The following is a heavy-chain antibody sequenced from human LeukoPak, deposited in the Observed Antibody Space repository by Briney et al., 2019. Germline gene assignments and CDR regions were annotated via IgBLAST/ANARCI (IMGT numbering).Heavy chain of an antibody. CDR2: ITRDGSST. CDR1: GFTFSSSW. Sequence: GGTLRLSCAASGFTFSSSWMHWVRQAPGKGLVWVSRITRDGSSTTYADSVKGRFTTSRDNAKNTLYLQMDSLRDDDTAVYYCARDPGYESWSPFWGGMDVWGNGTTVIVSS. D-gene: IGHD3-16*01. CDR3: ARDPGYESWSPFWGGMDV. V-gene: IGHV3-74*01. J-gene: IGHJ6*04.